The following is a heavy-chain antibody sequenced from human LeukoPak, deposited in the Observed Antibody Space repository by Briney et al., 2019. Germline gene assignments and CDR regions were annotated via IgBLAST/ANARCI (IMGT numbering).Heavy chain of an antibody. CDR3: ARDQEAFDY. Sequence: ASVTVSCKASGYTFTSNYIHWVRQAPGQGLEWMGMIYPRDSSTSYAQKFQGRVTVTTDTSTSTVHMELSGLRSADTAVYYCARDQEAFDYWGQGTLVTVSS. CDR2: IYPRDSST. V-gene: IGHV1-46*01. J-gene: IGHJ4*02. CDR1: GYTFTSNY.